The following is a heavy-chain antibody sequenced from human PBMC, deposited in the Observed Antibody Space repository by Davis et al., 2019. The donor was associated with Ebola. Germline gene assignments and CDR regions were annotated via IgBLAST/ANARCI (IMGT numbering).Heavy chain of an antibody. Sequence: GGSLRLSCKGSGYSFTSYWIGWVRQLPGKGLEWMGIIYPGDSDTRYSPSFQGQVTISADKSISTAYLQWSSLKASDSAMYYCAKQESLYGSSDYWGQGTLVTVSS. CDR2: IYPGDSDT. CDR1: GYSFTSYW. V-gene: IGHV5-51*01. CDR3: AKQESLYGSSDY. D-gene: IGHD3-22*01. J-gene: IGHJ4*02.